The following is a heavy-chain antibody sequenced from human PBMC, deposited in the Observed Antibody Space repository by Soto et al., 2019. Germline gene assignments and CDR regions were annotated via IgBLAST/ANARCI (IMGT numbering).Heavy chain of an antibody. D-gene: IGHD3-3*01. Sequence: GGSLRLSCAASGFTFSSYAMSWVRQAPGKGLEWVSAISGSGGSTYYADSVKGRFTISGDNSKNTLYLQMNSLRAEDTAVYYCAKVQSNYDFWSGYSLPTYYYYGMDVWGQGTTVTVSS. J-gene: IGHJ6*02. CDR1: GFTFSSYA. V-gene: IGHV3-23*01. CDR3: AKVQSNYDFWSGYSLPTYYYYGMDV. CDR2: ISGSGGST.